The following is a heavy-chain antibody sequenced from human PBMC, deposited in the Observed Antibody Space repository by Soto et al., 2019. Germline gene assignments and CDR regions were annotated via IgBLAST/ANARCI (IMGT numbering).Heavy chain of an antibody. CDR2: ISGSGGST. V-gene: IGHV3-23*01. CDR3: AKDLYSVYDEFLDFDY. Sequence: GGSLRLSCAASGFTFISYAMSWVLQAPWKGLEWVSAISGSGGSTYYADSVKGRFTISRDNSKNTLYLQMNSLRAEDTAVYYCAKDLYSVYDEFLDFDYWGQGTLVTVSS. CDR1: GFTFISYA. D-gene: IGHD5-12*01. J-gene: IGHJ4*02.